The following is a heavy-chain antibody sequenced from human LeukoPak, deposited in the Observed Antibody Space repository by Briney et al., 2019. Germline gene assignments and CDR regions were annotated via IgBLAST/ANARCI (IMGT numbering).Heavy chain of an antibody. CDR2: INHSGNT. V-gene: IGHV4-34*01. Sequence: SETLSVTCAVYGGSFSDYYWTWIRQPPGKGLEWIGEINHSGNTKYDPSLKSRVTISADTSRNQFSLKLSSVTAADTAVYYCARCGGYDYLDDYWGQGTLVTVSS. D-gene: IGHD2-21*01. CDR1: GGSFSDYY. CDR3: ARCGGYDYLDDY. J-gene: IGHJ4*02.